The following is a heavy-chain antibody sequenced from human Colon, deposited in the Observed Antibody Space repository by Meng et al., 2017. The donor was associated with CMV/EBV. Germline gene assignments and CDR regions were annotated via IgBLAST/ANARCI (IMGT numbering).Heavy chain of an antibody. CDR2: ISPTGSDT. CDR1: GFIFSDYY. J-gene: IGHJ5*02. V-gene: IGHV3-11*05. D-gene: IGHD3-16*01. CDR3: VKGHTMINP. Sequence: QAQLLHSGGCLVEPVVTLRLSCAASGFIFSDYYMTWLREAPGKGLEWVSYISPTGSDTNYADSVRGRFTISRDNAKNSLFLQMSSLTAEGTAVYYCVKGHTMINPWGQGTLVTVSS.